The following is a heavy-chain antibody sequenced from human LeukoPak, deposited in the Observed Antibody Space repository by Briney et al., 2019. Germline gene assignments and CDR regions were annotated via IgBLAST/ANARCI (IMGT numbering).Heavy chain of an antibody. CDR1: GGSVSGYY. CDR2: INHSGTT. CDR3: ARGVTIFGVVSLGYYYYYMDV. J-gene: IGHJ6*03. Sequence: AETVSLTCAVYGGSVSGYYWSWIRHPPGKGREWIREINHSGTTNYSPSLKSRVTILVDASKNQFSMRLSSVTAADTAVYYCARGVTIFGVVSLGYYYYYMDVWGKGTTVTVSS. V-gene: IGHV4-34*01. D-gene: IGHD3-3*01.